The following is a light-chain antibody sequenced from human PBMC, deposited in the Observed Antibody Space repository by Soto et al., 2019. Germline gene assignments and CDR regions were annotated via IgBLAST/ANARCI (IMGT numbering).Light chain of an antibody. CDR2: GAS. CDR3: QQYNNWPWT. V-gene: IGKV3-15*01. CDR1: QAISSN. J-gene: IGKJ1*01. Sequence: IVMTQSPATPSVSRGERATLSRRANQAISSNLAWYQQKPGQAPRLLIYGASTRATGIPARFSGSGSGTEFTLTISSLQSEDFAVYYCQQYNNWPWTFGQGTKVDI.